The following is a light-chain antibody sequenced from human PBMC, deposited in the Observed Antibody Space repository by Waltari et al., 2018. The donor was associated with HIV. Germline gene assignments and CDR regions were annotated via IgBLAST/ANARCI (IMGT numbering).Light chain of an antibody. V-gene: IGLV2-14*01. J-gene: IGLJ2*01. CDR2: EVS. CDR3: SSYTSSSVV. Sequence: QSALTQPASVSGSPGQSITISCTGTSSDLGGSNYVSWYQQHPGKAPKLMIYEVSNRPSGVSNRFSGSKSGNTASLTISGLQAEDEADYYCSSYTSSSVVFGGGTKLTVL. CDR1: SSDLGGSNY.